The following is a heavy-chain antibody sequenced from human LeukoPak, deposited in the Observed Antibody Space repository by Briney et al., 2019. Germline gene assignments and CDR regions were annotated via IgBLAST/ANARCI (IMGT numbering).Heavy chain of an antibody. CDR2: ISAHNGNT. V-gene: IGHV1-18*01. Sequence: ASVKVSCKASGHTFTSYDINWVRQAPGQGLQWMGWISAHNGNTNYAQKLQGRVTMTTDTSTSTVYMELRSLRSDDTAVYYCARAQTTLLLDYWGQGTLVTVSS. J-gene: IGHJ4*02. CDR1: GHTFTSYD. CDR3: ARAQTTLLLDY. D-gene: IGHD4-11*01.